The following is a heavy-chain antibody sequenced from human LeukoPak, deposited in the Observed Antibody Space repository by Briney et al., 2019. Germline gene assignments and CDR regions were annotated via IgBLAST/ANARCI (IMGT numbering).Heavy chain of an antibody. CDR3: ARQVASSWYPSRVDP. CDR1: GYSFTSYW. J-gene: IGHJ5*02. V-gene: IGHV5-51*01. D-gene: IGHD6-13*01. CDR2: IYPGDSDT. Sequence: PGESLKISCKGSGYSFTSYWIGWVRQMPGKGLEWMGIIYPGDSDTRYSPSFQGQVTISADKSISTAYLQWSSLKASDTAMYYCARQVASSWYPSRVDPWGQGTLVTVSS.